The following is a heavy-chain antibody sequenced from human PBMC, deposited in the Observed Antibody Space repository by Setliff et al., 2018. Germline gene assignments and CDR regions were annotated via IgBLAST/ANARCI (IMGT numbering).Heavy chain of an antibody. J-gene: IGHJ4*02. Sequence: SVKVSCKTSGYSFTSYGISWVRQAPGQGLEWMGGIIPILGIANYAQKFQGRVTITADKSTSTAYMELSSLRSDDTAIYFCARHSGRYYVPGTFDSWGQGTLVTVS. CDR3: ARHSGRYYVPGTFDS. CDR1: GYSFTSYG. V-gene: IGHV1-69*10. D-gene: IGHD1-26*01. CDR2: IIPILGIA.